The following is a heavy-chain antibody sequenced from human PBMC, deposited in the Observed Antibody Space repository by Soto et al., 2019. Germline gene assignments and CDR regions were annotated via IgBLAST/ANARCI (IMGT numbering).Heavy chain of an antibody. V-gene: IGHV3-23*01. Sequence: EVQLLESGGGLVQPGGSLRLSCAASGFTFSSYAMSWVRQAPGKGLEWVSAISGSGGSTYYADSVKGRFTISRDNSQNTVDSQKNSLKAGDKGVNFCAKDGWFGGFCAVGHFDLRGQGTLVTLSS. J-gene: IGHJ4*03. CDR1: GFTFSSYA. D-gene: IGHD3-10*01. CDR2: ISGSGGST. CDR3: AKDGWFGGFCAVGHFDL.